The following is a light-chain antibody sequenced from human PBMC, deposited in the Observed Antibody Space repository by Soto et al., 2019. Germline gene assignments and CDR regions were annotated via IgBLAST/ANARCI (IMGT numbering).Light chain of an antibody. V-gene: IGKV1-5*01. CDR2: DAS. Sequence: DSHSTNYPSTLSGSVPDRVTVSYRASQSINTWLAWYQQKPGKAPKLLIYDASSLQSGVPSRFTGRGSGTEFTLTISSLQPDDFATYYCQQYDTYSPTFGQGTKV. J-gene: IGKJ1*01. CDR1: QSINTW. CDR3: QQYDTYSPT.